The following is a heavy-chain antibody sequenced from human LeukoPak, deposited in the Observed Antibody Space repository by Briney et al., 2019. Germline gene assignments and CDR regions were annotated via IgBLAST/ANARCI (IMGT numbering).Heavy chain of an antibody. J-gene: IGHJ4*02. CDR2: ISSSSSTI. CDR1: GFTFSSYS. V-gene: IGHV3-48*04. Sequence: PGGSLRLSCAASGFTFSSYSVNWVRQAPGKGLEWVSYISSSSSTIYYADSVKGRFTISRDNAKNSLYLQMNSLRAEDTAVYYCARLRDTAMVTGDYWGQGTLVTVSS. CDR3: ARLRDTAMVTGDY. D-gene: IGHD5-18*01.